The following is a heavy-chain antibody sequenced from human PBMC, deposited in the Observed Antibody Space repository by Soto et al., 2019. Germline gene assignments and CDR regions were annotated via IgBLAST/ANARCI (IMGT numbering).Heavy chain of an antibody. CDR3: ARGNDRADIVVVPPAIQGNYYFDS. D-gene: IGHD2-2*01. J-gene: IGHJ4*02. CDR2: INHSGST. V-gene: IGHV4-34*01. Sequence: SETLSLTCAVYGGSFSGYYWSWIRQPPGKGLEWIGEINHSGSTNYNPSLKSRVTISVDTSKNQFSLKLSSVTAADTAVYYCARGNDRADIVVVPPAIQGNYYFDSWGQGTLVTASS. CDR1: GGSFSGYY.